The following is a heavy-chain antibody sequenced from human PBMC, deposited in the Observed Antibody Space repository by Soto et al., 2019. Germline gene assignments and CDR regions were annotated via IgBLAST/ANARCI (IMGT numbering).Heavy chain of an antibody. D-gene: IGHD6-19*01. V-gene: IGHV6-1*01. CDR3: AREPLAVDPPKAYYFDY. CDR1: GDSVSSNRAA. CDR2: TYYRSKWYN. Sequence: SQTLSLTCAISGDSVSSNRAAWNWIRQSPSRGLEWLGRTYYRSKWYNDYAVSVKSRITINPDTSKNQFSLQLNSVTPEDTAVYYCAREPLAVDPPKAYYFDYWGQGTLVTVSS. J-gene: IGHJ4*02.